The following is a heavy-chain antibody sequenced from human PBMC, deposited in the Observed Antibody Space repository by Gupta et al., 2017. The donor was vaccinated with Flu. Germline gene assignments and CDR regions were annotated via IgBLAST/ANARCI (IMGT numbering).Heavy chain of an antibody. CDR2: ISGSGGST. CDR3: AKTSGWPYYFDY. D-gene: IGHD6-19*01. CDR1: GFPFSSYA. Sequence: EVQVLESGGGLVQPGGSLRLSCAASGFPFSSYAMRWVRQAPGKGREWVSAISGSGGSTDYADSVKGPFTISRDNSKNTLYLQMNSLRAEDTAVYYCAKTSGWPYYFDYWGQGTLVTVSS. V-gene: IGHV3-23*01. J-gene: IGHJ4*02.